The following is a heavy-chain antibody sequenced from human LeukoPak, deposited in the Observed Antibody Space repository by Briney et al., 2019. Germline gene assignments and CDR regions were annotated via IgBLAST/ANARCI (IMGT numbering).Heavy chain of an antibody. CDR2: INHSGST. J-gene: IGHJ4*02. Sequence: SETLSLTCAVYGGSFSGYYWSWIRQPPGKGLEWIGEINHSGSTNYNPSLKSRVTISVDTSKNQFSLKLSSVTAADTAMYYCAGESTTVAGTFDYWGQGTLVTVSS. D-gene: IGHD6-19*01. CDR1: GGSFSGYY. CDR3: AGESTTVAGTFDY. V-gene: IGHV4-34*01.